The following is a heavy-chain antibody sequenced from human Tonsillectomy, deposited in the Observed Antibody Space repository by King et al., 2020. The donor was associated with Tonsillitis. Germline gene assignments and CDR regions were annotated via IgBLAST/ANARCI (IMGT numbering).Heavy chain of an antibody. CDR1: GFTVSSNY. D-gene: IGHD5-18*01. Sequence: VQLVESGGGLIQPGGSLRLSCAASGFTVSSNYMSWVRQAPGKGLEWVSVIYSVGSTYYEDSVKGRFTISRDNSKKTLYLQMNSLRAEDTTVYYCARDGYRYGIDAFDIWGQGTMVTVSS. J-gene: IGHJ3*02. CDR2: IYSVGST. V-gene: IGHV3-53*01. CDR3: ARDGYRYGIDAFDI.